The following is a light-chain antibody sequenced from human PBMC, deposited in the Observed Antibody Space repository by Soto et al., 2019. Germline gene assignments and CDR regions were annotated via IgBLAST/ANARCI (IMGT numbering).Light chain of an antibody. V-gene: IGKV3-20*01. Sequence: EIVLTQSPDTLSLSPGERATLSCRASQSVRSNYLAWYQQKPGQAPRFLIYDASSRATGIPDRFSGSGSGTDFTLTISRLEPEDFAVYYSHQYGSSPPPFGAGTKVDIK. CDR3: HQYGSSPPP. J-gene: IGKJ4*01. CDR2: DAS. CDR1: QSVRSNY.